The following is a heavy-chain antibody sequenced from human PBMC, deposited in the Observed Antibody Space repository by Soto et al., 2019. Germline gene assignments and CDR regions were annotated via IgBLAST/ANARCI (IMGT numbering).Heavy chain of an antibody. J-gene: IGHJ4*02. V-gene: IGHV3-30*18. D-gene: IGHD3-10*01. Sequence: GGSLRLSCAASGFTLSSYAMHWVRQGPGQGLEWVASIADVENNIYYGDAVKGRFTISRDNSENTLYLQMNSLRAEDTALYYCAKWSGNYDSGYYLDFWGQGTLVTVSS. CDR2: IADVENNI. CDR1: GFTLSSYA. CDR3: AKWSGNYDSGYYLDF.